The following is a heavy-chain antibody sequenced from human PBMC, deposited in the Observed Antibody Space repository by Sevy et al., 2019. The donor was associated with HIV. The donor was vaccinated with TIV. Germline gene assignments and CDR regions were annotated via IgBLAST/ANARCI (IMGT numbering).Heavy chain of an antibody. CDR2: ISWNSATI. Sequence: GGSLRLSCAASGFAFDDYAMHWVRQVPGKGLEWVSGISWNSATIGYADSVKGRLTISRDNAKDSLFLQMNRLRAEDTALYYCAKDMGGFETFDYYSYYGMDVWGQGTTVTVSS. J-gene: IGHJ6*02. CDR1: GFAFDDYA. CDR3: AKDMGGFETFDYYSYYGMDV. V-gene: IGHV3-9*01. D-gene: IGHD3-16*01.